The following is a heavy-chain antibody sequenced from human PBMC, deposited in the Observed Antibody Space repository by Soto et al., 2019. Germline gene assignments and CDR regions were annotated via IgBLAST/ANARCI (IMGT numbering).Heavy chain of an antibody. D-gene: IGHD2-21*02. J-gene: IGHJ4*02. CDR2: ITHDGRNT. CDR1: GFPFSNYA. V-gene: IGHV3-30*04. CDR3: ATPDDFTY. Sequence: DLEESGGGVVQPGGSLRLSCAASGFPFSNYAMHWVRQAPGKGLEWVASITHDGRNTDYADSVKGRFTISRDDSKNTVYLQMSSLRPEDTAVYYCATPDDFTYWGQGTLVAVSS.